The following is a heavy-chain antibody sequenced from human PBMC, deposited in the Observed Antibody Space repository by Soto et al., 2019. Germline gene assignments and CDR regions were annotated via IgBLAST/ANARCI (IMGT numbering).Heavy chain of an antibody. Sequence: EVQLLESGGGLVQPGGSLRLSCAASGFTFSSFAMSWVRQAPGKGLELVSTINKSGGSTYYADSVKGRFTISRDNSKNMLFLQIDGLRAEDTAVYYGAKDPPTTGTTFDYWGRGTLVTVSS. V-gene: IGHV3-23*01. D-gene: IGHD1-1*01. J-gene: IGHJ4*02. CDR1: GFTFSSFA. CDR3: AKDPPTTGTTFDY. CDR2: INKSGGST.